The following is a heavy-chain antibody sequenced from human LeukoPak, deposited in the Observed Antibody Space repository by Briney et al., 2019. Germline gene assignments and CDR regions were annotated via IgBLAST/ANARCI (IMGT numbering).Heavy chain of an antibody. D-gene: IGHD2-2*01. CDR3: AKDIRSSTSCFDS. CDR1: GFTFDDYA. Sequence: TGGSLRLSCAASGFTFDDYAMHWVRQAPGKGLEWVSGISWNSGSTGYADSVRGRFTISRDKAKNSLYVQMNSLRREDTALYYCAKDIRSSTSCFDSWGQGTLVTVSS. J-gene: IGHJ5*01. V-gene: IGHV3-9*01. CDR2: ISWNSGST.